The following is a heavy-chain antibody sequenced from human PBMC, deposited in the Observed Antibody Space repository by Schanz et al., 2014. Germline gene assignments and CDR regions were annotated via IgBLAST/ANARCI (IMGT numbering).Heavy chain of an antibody. Sequence: DVQLVESGGALVQPGGSLRLSCVASGFTFSSYAMNWVRQAPGKGLEWVSGISDSGGSKYYVDSVEGRFTISRDNSKNTLYLQMNNLRAEDTAVYYCARGPDYGSGSYSSYWGQGTLVTVSS. V-gene: IGHV3-23*04. CDR3: ARGPDYGSGSYSSY. CDR1: GFTFSSYA. CDR2: ISDSGGSK. J-gene: IGHJ4*02. D-gene: IGHD3-10*01.